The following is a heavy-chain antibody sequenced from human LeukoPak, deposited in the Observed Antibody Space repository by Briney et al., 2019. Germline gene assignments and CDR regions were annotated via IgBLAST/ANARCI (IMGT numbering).Heavy chain of an antibody. CDR2: INHSGST. D-gene: IGHD7-27*01. J-gene: IGHJ5*02. Sequence: SETLSLTCTVSGGSISSYYWSWIRQPPGKGLEWIGEINHSGSTNYNPSLKSRVTISVDTSKNQFSLKLSSVTAADTAVYYCAREGPRIGLGTYNWFDPWGQGTLVTVSS. CDR1: GGSISSYY. CDR3: AREGPRIGLGTYNWFDP. V-gene: IGHV4-34*01.